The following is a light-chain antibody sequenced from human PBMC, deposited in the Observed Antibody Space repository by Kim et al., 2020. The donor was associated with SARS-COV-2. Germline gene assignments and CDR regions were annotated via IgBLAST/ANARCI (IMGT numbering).Light chain of an antibody. V-gene: IGKV1-5*03. CDR1: QYINSW. CDR2: KAS. Sequence: LSTSVGDRVTITCRASQYINSWLAWYQQKPGNAPKLLIYKASSLESGVPSRFSGSGSGTEFTLTISLQPDDFATYYCQQYNAHRTFGQGTKVDIK. J-gene: IGKJ1*01. CDR3: QQYNAHRT.